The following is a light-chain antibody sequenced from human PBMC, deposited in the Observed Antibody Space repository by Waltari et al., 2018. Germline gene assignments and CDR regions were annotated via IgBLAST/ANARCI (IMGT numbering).Light chain of an antibody. CDR2: EVS. J-gene: IGLJ3*02. Sequence: QSALTQPPSASGSPGQSVTISCTGTSSDAGGYTYVPWYQQHPGKAPKLMIYEVSKRPSGVPDRFSGSKSGNTASLTVSGLQAEDEADYYCSSYAGSNNWVFGGGTKLTVL. CDR1: SSDAGGYTY. CDR3: SSYAGSNNWV. V-gene: IGLV2-8*01.